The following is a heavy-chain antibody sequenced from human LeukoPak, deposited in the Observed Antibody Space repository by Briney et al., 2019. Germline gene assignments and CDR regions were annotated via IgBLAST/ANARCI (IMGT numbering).Heavy chain of an antibody. J-gene: IGHJ5*02. CDR1: GGTFSSYT. CDR3: AGDSRYCSSTSCPLVDP. V-gene: IGHV1-69*04. CDR2: IIPILGIA. Sequence: SVKVSCKASGGTFSSYTISWVRQAPGQGLEWMGRIIPILGIANYAQKFQGRVTITADKSTSTAYMELSSLRSEDTAVYYCAGDSRYCSSTSCPLVDPWGQGTLVTVSS. D-gene: IGHD2-2*01.